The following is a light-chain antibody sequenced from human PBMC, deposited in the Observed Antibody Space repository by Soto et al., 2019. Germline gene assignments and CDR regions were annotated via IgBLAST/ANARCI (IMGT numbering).Light chain of an antibody. Sequence: IVMTQSPATLSVTQGERATLSCRASQSVNTKLAWYQQKPGQPPRLLIYGASTRATGVPARFSGSGSGTDFILTISSLQSEDFAVYYCQQHTDWPPITFGQGTRLEIK. CDR1: QSVNTK. CDR2: GAS. V-gene: IGKV3-15*01. J-gene: IGKJ5*01. CDR3: QQHTDWPPIT.